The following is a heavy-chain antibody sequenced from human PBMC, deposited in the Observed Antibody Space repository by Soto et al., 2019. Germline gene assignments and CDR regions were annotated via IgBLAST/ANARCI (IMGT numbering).Heavy chain of an antibody. V-gene: IGHV4-61*01. D-gene: IGHD3-22*01. Sequence: LSLAGXVSCVSFSSFIYYWSFILHPPGKGLEWIGYIYYSGSTNYNPSLKSRVTISVDTSKNQFSLKLSSVTAADTAVYYCAREYYDNWKGWFETWGQGTLVTVYS. CDR2: IYYSGST. CDR3: AREYYDNWKGWFET. CDR1: CVSFSSFIYY. J-gene: IGHJ5*02.